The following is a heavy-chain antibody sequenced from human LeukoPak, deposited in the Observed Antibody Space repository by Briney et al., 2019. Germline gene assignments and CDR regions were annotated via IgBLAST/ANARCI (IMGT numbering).Heavy chain of an antibody. CDR3: ARSISPNTPTRRSGSYSAGYYYYVMDV. CDR1: GFTFSSYA. J-gene: IGHJ6*04. CDR2: ICGSGGRI. D-gene: IGHD3-10*01. Sequence: GSLRLSCAAPGFTFSSYAMSRVRQAPGKGLEWVSAICGSGGRIYYADSVEGRFSISRDNSKNTLYLQMNSLRDEDTAVYYGARSISPNTPTRRSGSYSAGYYYYVMDVWGKGTTVTVSS. V-gene: IGHV3-23*01.